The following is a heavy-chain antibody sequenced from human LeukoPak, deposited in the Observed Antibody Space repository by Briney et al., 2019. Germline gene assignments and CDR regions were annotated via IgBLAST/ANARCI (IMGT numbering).Heavy chain of an antibody. D-gene: IGHD6-19*01. V-gene: IGHV3-48*03. Sequence: GGSLRLSCADSGFRFSSYEMNWVRQAPGQGLEWISYISSSGSITFYADSEKGRFTISRDNARNSLYLQMNSLRAEDTAVYYCASTRSTSDWYTRGFEYWGQGTLVTVSS. J-gene: IGHJ4*02. CDR1: GFRFSSYE. CDR3: ASTRSTSDWYTRGFEY. CDR2: ISSSGSIT.